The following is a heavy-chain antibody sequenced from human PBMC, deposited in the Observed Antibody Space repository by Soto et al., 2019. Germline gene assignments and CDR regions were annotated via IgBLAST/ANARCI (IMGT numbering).Heavy chain of an antibody. CDR2: IYSDANT. D-gene: IGHD6-13*01. J-gene: IGHJ6*02. CDR1: GFTVSSND. Sequence: GGSLRLSCAASGFTVSSNDMNWVRQAPGKGLEWASFIYSDANTHYADSVKGRFTTSRHNCKSTLWLQMNSLRAEDTAVYYCARDLSIAAAGPGYYYYGMDVWGQGTTVTVSS. V-gene: IGHV3-53*04. CDR3: ARDLSIAAAGPGYYYYGMDV.